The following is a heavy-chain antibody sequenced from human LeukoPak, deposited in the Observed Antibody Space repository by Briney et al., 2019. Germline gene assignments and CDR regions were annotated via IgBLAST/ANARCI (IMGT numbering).Heavy chain of an antibody. V-gene: IGHV3-7*01. CDR3: ARDGPYYDVLTGYPPFDY. CDR1: GFTFSSYW. D-gene: IGHD3-9*01. CDR2: IKQDGSEK. J-gene: IGHJ4*02. Sequence: GSLRLSCAASGFTFSSYWMSWVRQAPGKGLEWVANIKQDGSEKYYVDSVKGRFTISRDNAKNSLYLQMNSLRAEDTAVYYCARDGPYYDVLTGYPPFDYWGQGTLVTVSS.